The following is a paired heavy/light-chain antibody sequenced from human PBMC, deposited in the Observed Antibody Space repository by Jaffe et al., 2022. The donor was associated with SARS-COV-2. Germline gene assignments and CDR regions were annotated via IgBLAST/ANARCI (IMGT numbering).Light chain of an antibody. V-gene: IGKV1-9*01. CDR2: AAS. Sequence: DIQLTQSPSFLSASVGDRVTITCRASQGISSYLAWYQQKPGKAPKLLIYAASTLQSGVPSRFSGSGSGTEFTLTISSLQPEDFATYYCQQLNTFGPGTKVDIK. CDR3: QQLNT. CDR1: QGISSY. J-gene: IGKJ3*01.
Heavy chain of an antibody. CDR2: IYTSGST. V-gene: IGHV4-4*07. CDR1: GGSISSYY. Sequence: QVQLQESGPGLVKPSETLSLTCTVSGGSISSYYWSWIRQPAGKGLEWIGRIYTSGSTNYNPSLKSRVTMSVDTSKNQFSLKLSSVTAADTAVYYCARTYDFWSGYLDYWGQGTLVTVSS. D-gene: IGHD3-3*01. CDR3: ARTYDFWSGYLDY. J-gene: IGHJ4*02.